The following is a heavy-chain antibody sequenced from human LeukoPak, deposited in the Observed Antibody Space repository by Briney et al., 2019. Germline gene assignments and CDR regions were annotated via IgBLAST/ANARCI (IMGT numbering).Heavy chain of an antibody. CDR2: ISADGGST. V-gene: IGHV3-43*02. CDR3: ARRYGYFDY. J-gene: IGHJ4*02. D-gene: IGHD3-10*01. Sequence: PGGSLRLSCAASGFNFDAYAMHWVRQAPGKGLQWISLISADGGSTYYADSVKGRFTISRDNSKNTLYLQMNSLRAEDTAVYYCARRYGYFDYWGQGTLVTVSS. CDR1: GFNFDAYA.